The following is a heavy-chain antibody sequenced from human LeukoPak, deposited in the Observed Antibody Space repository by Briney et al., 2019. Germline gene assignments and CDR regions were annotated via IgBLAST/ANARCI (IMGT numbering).Heavy chain of an antibody. Sequence: PSETLSLTCTVSGGSITSTSYYWGWIRQPPGKGLEWIGSIFYTGNTYYNPSLKSRVTISVDTSKNQFSLKLSSVTAADTAVYYCARERGGYDRFDYWGQGTLVTVSS. CDR3: ARERGGYDRFDY. D-gene: IGHD5-12*01. V-gene: IGHV4-39*02. J-gene: IGHJ4*02. CDR1: GGSITSTSYY. CDR2: IFYTGNT.